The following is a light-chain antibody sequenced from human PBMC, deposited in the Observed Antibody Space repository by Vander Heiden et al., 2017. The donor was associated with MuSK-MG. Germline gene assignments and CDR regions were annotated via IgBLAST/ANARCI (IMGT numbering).Light chain of an antibody. J-gene: IGLJ2*01. CDR1: SSNIGAAYD. CDR2: GNS. CDR3: QYYDSGLSGAV. V-gene: IGLV1-40*01. Sequence: QSVLTQPPSVSGAPGQRVTISCTGSSSNIGAAYDVHWYQQLPGTAPKRLILGNSNRPSGVPDRFSGYKSGTSEYLAINGLQAEDEADDDGQYYDSGLSGAVFGGGTKLTVL.